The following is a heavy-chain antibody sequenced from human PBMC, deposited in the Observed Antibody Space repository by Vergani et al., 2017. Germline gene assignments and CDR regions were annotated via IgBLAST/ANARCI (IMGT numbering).Heavy chain of an antibody. Sequence: QVQLVESGGGVVQPGRSLRLSCAASGFTFSSYGMHWVRQAPGKGLEWVAVIWYDGSNKYYADSVKGRFTISRDNSKNTLYLQMNSLRAEDTAVYYCARDLSFIAAAGTGFDYWGQGTLVTVSS. V-gene: IGHV3-33*08. D-gene: IGHD6-13*01. CDR2: IWYDGSNK. J-gene: IGHJ4*02. CDR1: GFTFSSYG. CDR3: ARDLSFIAAAGTGFDY.